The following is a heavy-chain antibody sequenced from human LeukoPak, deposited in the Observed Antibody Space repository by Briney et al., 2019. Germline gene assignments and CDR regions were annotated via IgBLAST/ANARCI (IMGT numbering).Heavy chain of an antibody. CDR3: ARARYRPQKNYYYYYMDV. Sequence: SVKVSCKASGGTFSSYAISWVRQAPGQGLEWMGGIVPIFGTANYAQKFQGRVTITTDESTSTAYMELSSLRSEDTAVHYCARARYRPQKNYYYYYMDVWGKGTTVTVSS. V-gene: IGHV1-69*05. J-gene: IGHJ6*03. CDR1: GGTFSSYA. CDR2: IVPIFGTA. D-gene: IGHD4-11*01.